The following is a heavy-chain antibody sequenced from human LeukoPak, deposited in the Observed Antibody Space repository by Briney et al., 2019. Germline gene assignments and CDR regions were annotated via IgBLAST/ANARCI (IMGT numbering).Heavy chain of an antibody. D-gene: IGHD5-18*01. CDR3: ASGGGYSYGPFDY. J-gene: IGHJ4*02. CDR2: INHSGST. V-gene: IGHV4-34*01. Sequence: PSETLSLTCAVYGGSFSGYYWSWIRQPPGKGPEWIGEINHSGSTNYNPSLKSRVTISVDTSKNQFSLKLSSVTAADTAVYYCASGGGYSYGPFDYWGQGTLVTVSS. CDR1: GGSFSGYY.